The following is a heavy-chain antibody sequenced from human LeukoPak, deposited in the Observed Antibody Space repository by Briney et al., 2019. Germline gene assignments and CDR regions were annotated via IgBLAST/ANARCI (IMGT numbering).Heavy chain of an antibody. CDR3: ARELENRFDP. V-gene: IGHV3-7*01. CDR2: LKQDGGEK. CDR1: GFTFSNYW. Sequence: GGSLRLSCAASGFTFSNYWMSWVRQAPGKGLEWVANLKQDGGEKYYVDSVKGRFTISRDNAKNSLYLQMNSLRAEDTAVYYCARELENRFDPWGQGTLVTVSS. D-gene: IGHD5-24*01. J-gene: IGHJ5*02.